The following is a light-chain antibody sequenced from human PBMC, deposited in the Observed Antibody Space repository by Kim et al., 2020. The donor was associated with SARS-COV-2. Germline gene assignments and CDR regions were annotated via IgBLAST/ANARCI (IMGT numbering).Light chain of an antibody. V-gene: IGLV4-69*01. CDR1: SGHSSDA. CDR3: QTWGTGINWV. J-gene: IGLJ3*02. CDR2: LNSDGSH. Sequence: VKPPGTLSSGHSSDAIAWHQQQPKKGPRYLMKLNSDGSHIKGDGIPDRFSASSSGAERYLTISSLQSEDEADYYCQTWGTGINWVFGGGTQLTVL.